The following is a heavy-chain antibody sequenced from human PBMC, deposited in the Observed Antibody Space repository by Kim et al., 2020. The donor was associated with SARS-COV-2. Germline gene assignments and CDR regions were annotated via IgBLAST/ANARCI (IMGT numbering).Heavy chain of an antibody. CDR1: GGSISSGGYY. CDR2: IYYSGST. CDR3: ARDQGAYYDSSGYYSGLFDY. J-gene: IGHJ4*02. V-gene: IGHV4-31*03. Sequence: SETLSLTCTVSGGSISSGGYYWSWIRQHPGKGLEWIGYIYYSGSTYYNPSLKSRVTISVDTSKNQFSLKLSSVTAADTAVYYCARDQGAYYDSSGYYSGLFDYWGQGTLVTVSS. D-gene: IGHD3-22*01.